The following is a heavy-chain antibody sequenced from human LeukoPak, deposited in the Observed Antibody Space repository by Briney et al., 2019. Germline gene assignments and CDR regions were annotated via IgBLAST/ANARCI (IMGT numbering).Heavy chain of an antibody. D-gene: IGHD1-14*01. V-gene: IGHV4-4*07. CDR1: GGSISSCY. J-gene: IGHJ6*02. CDR2: ISTSGST. CDR3: ARNRNGGMDV. Sequence: SETLSLTCTVSGGSISSCYWSWIRQPAGRGRGWNGRISTSGSTVYSPSLKGRVTMSVDTSKNQFSLKLSSVTAADAAVYYCARNRNGGMDVWGQGTTVTVSS.